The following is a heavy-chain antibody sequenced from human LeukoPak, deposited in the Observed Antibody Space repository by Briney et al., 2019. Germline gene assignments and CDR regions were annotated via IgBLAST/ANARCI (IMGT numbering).Heavy chain of an antibody. CDR1: GFTFSSYS. D-gene: IGHD3-22*01. Sequence: GGSLRLSCAASGFTFSSYSMTWVRQAPGKGLEWVSSMSSSSNYIYYADSVKGRFTISRDNAKNSLYLQMNSLRAEDTAVYYCARDRNYYDSSGYSKTVDYWGQGTLVTVSS. CDR3: ARDRNYYDSSGYSKTVDY. J-gene: IGHJ4*02. V-gene: IGHV3-21*01. CDR2: MSSSSNYI.